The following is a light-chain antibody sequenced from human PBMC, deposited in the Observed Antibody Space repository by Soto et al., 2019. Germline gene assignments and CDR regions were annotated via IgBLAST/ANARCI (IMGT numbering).Light chain of an antibody. CDR3: QQYNFWPPLT. V-gene: IGKV3-15*01. J-gene: IGKJ4*01. CDR2: DAS. CDR1: QSVNSY. Sequence: EIVMTQSPATLSVSLGERATLSCRASQSVNSYLAWYRQKPGQAPRLLISDASTRATGVPARFSGSGSGTEVTLTISSLQSEDSGIYYCQQYNFWPPLTFGGGTKVEIK.